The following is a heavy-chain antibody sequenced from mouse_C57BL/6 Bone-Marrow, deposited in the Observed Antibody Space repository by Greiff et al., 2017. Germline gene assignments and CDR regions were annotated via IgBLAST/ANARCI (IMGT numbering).Heavy chain of an antibody. CDR2: IDPSDSET. CDR1: GYTFTSYW. Sequence: VQLQQPGAELVRPGSSVKLSCKASGYTFTSYWMHWVKQRPIQGLEWIGNIDPSDSETHYNQKFKDKATLTVDKSSSTAYMQLSSLTSEDSAVYYCASADYDEDAMDYWGQGTSVTVSS. V-gene: IGHV1-52*01. CDR3: ASADYDEDAMDY. D-gene: IGHD2-4*01. J-gene: IGHJ4*01.